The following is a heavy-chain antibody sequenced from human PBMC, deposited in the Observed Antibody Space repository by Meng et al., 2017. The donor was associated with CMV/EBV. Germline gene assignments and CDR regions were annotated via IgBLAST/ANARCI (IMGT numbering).Heavy chain of an antibody. V-gene: IGHV3-7*01. J-gene: IGHJ6*02. CDR3: ARESVAAPPAGYGMDV. D-gene: IGHD6-6*01. CDR1: GFTFSSYW. Sequence: GESLKISCAASGFTFSSYWMSWVRQAPGKGLEWVANIKQDGSEKYYVDSVKGRFTISRDNAKNSLYLQMNSLRAEDTAVYYCARESVAAPPAGYGMDVWGQGTTVTAP. CDR2: IKQDGSEK.